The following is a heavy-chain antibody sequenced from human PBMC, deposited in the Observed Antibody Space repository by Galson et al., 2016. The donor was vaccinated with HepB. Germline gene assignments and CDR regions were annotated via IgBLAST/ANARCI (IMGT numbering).Heavy chain of an antibody. CDR2: IRTKDYGETT. CDR3: SRRVTMNRGES. V-gene: IGHV3-49*03. Sequence: SLRLSCAAYGFTFGDYAMTWFRQAPGRGLEWIGFIRTKDYGETTEYAASVKGRFIISRDDSKNIAYLQLDSLKTEVTALYYCSRRVTMNRGESWGQGTLVTVSS. CDR1: GFTFGDYA. J-gene: IGHJ4*02. D-gene: IGHD3-10*01.